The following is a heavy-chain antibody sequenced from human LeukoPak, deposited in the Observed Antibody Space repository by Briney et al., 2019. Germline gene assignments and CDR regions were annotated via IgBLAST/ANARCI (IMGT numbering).Heavy chain of an antibody. J-gene: IGHJ3*02. CDR2: TSYSRTT. CDR3: AKLGHSDGWYLGAFDI. V-gene: IGHV4-59*08. Sequence: PSETLSLTCAVSGGSITGHYWNWIRQTPGMRLEWIGYTSYSRTTIYNSYFKGRATVSIDTSKNHLYLNLTSVTATDTAVYYCAKLGHSDGWYLGAFDIWGQGTTVIVSS. D-gene: IGHD6-19*01. CDR1: GGSITGHY.